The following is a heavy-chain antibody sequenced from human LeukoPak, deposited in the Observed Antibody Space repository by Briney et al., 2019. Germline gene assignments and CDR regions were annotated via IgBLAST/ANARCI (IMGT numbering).Heavy chain of an antibody. V-gene: IGHV5-51*01. CDR1: GYSFTSYW. J-gene: IGHJ4*02. Sequence: GESLKISCKGSGYSFTSYWIAWVRQMPGRGLEWMGIIHPGDSKTRSSPSFQGQVTISADKSINTAYLQWSSLKDSDTAMYYCARQRTSDFWGGSSGYYFDYWGQGTLVTVSS. CDR2: IHPGDSKT. CDR3: ARQRTSDFWGGSSGYYFDY. D-gene: IGHD3-3*01.